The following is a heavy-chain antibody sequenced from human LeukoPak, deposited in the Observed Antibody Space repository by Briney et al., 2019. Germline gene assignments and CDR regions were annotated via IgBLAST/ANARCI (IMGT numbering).Heavy chain of an antibody. CDR2: ISGNGART. V-gene: IGHV3-23*01. Sequence: GGSLRLSCAASGFTFSSYAMSWVRQAPGKVLEWVSAISGNGARTYYADSVKGRFTISRDNSKNTLYLQMNSLRAEDTVVYYCAKVAEMDTILGKFDNWGQRTLVTVSS. J-gene: IGHJ5*02. D-gene: IGHD5-24*01. CDR3: AKVAEMDTILGKFDN. CDR1: GFTFSSYA.